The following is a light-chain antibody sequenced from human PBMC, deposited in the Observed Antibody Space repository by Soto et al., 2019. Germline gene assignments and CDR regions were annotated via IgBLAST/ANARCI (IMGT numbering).Light chain of an antibody. CDR1: NSDVGAYKF. CDR2: DVT. J-gene: IGLJ1*01. CDR3: CSYAGSYTWV. V-gene: IGLV2-11*01. Sequence: QSLLTQPRSVSGSAGQSVTISCTGSNSDVGAYKFVSWLQHNPGEAPKVMIYDVTQRPSGVPDRFSGTKSGNTASLTISGLQAEDEADYYCCSYAGSYTWVFGSGTKVTVL.